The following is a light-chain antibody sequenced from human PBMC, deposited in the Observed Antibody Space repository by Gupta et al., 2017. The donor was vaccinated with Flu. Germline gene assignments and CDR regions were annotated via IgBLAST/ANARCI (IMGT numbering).Light chain of an antibody. CDR1: QSLSSRS. CDR2: GAS. CDR3: QQYRS. V-gene: IGKV3-20*01. J-gene: IGKJ2*03. Sequence: EIVLTQSPGTLSLSPGEGATLSCRASQSLSSRSLAWYQQKPGQAPRLLMYGASSRATGAPDRFSGSGSGTDFTLTISRLEPEDFAVYYCQQYRSFGQGTKLEVK.